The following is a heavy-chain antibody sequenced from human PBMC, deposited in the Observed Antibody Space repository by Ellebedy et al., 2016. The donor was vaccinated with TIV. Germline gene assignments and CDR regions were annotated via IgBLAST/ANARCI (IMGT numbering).Heavy chain of an antibody. CDR3: ARRRGGASYYYYHGLDV. Sequence: MPSETLSLTCTVSGGSITSGSYFWGWIRQPPGKGLEWIGSLYHSGVTHYNPSLKSRITISVDTSKNQVSLKVRSVTAADTAVYYCARRRGGASYYYYHGLDVWGQGTTVTVSS. D-gene: IGHD1-26*01. CDR1: GGSITSGSYF. J-gene: IGHJ6*02. CDR2: LYHSGVT. V-gene: IGHV4-39*01.